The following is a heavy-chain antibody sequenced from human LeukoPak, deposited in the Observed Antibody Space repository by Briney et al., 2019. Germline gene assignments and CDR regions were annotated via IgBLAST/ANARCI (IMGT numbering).Heavy chain of an antibody. V-gene: IGHV4-38-2*02. CDR3: ARADSYGYYYYYMDV. Sequence: SETLSLTCTVSGYSISSGYYWGWIRQPPGKGLEWIGSIYHSGSTYYNPSLKSRVTISVDTSKNQFSLKLSSVTAADTAVYYCARADSYGYYYYYMDVWGKGTTVTVSS. J-gene: IGHJ6*03. CDR1: GYSISSGYY. CDR2: IYHSGST. D-gene: IGHD5-18*01.